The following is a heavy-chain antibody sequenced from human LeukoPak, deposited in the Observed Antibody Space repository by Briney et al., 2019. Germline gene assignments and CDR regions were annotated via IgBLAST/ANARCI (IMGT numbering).Heavy chain of an antibody. V-gene: IGHV3-64*01. CDR2: ISSNGGST. Sequence: PGGSLRLSCAASGFTFSSYAMHWVRQAPGRGLEYVSAISSNGGSTYYANSVKGRFTISRDNSKNTLYLQMGSLRAEDMAVYYCARDGLDYWGQGTLVTVSS. CDR1: GFTFSSYA. CDR3: ARDGLDY. J-gene: IGHJ4*02.